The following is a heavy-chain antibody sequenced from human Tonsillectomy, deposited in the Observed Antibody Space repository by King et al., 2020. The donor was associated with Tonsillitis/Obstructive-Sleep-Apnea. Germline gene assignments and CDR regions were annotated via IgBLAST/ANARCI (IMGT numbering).Heavy chain of an antibody. CDR2: INHSGST. V-gene: IGHV4-34*01. D-gene: IGHD2-2*01. CDR1: GGSFSGYS. CDR3: ARGYCSSNSCYPYYNYMDV. Sequence: VQLQQWGAGLLKPSKTLSLTCAMYGGSFSGYSWSWIRQPPGKGLEWIGEINHSGSTNYNPSLKSRATISVDTSKNQFSLKLSSVTAADTAVYYCARGYCSSNSCYPYYNYMDVWGKGTTVTVSS. J-gene: IGHJ6*03.